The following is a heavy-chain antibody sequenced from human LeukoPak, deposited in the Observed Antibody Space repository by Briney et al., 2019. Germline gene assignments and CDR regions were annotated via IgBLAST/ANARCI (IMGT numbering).Heavy chain of an antibody. J-gene: IGHJ4*02. D-gene: IGHD6-13*01. CDR1: GYTFTSYD. Sequence: GASVKVSCKASGYTFTSYDINWVRQATGQGLEWMGWISAYNGNTNYAQKVQGRVTMTTDTSTSTAYMELRSLRSDDTAVYYCARDEATAAGDPFDYWGQGTLVTVSS. V-gene: IGHV1-18*01. CDR3: ARDEATAAGDPFDY. CDR2: ISAYNGNT.